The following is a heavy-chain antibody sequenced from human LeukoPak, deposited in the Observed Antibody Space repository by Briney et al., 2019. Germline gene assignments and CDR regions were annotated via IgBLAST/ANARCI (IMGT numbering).Heavy chain of an antibody. CDR3: ARYGGATNYFDY. Sequence: SETLSLTCTVSGGSISSYYWSWIRQPPGKGLEWIGEINHSGGTNYNPSLKSRVTISVDTSKNQFSLKLSSVTAADTAVYYCARYGGATNYFDYWGQGTLVTVSS. CDR1: GGSISSYY. V-gene: IGHV4-34*01. D-gene: IGHD1-26*01. J-gene: IGHJ4*02. CDR2: INHSGGT.